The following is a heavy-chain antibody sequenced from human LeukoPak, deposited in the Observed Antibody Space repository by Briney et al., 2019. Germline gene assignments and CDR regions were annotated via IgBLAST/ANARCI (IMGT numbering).Heavy chain of an antibody. CDR2: IYSGGST. CDR1: GFTVSSNY. Sequence: GGSLRLSCSASGFTVSSNYMSWVRQAPGKGLEWVSIIYSGGSTYYADSAKGRFTISRGNSKNTLYLQMNGLRAEDTAVYHCARDLGSTWNYWGQGTRIIVTA. J-gene: IGHJ4*02. D-gene: IGHD6-13*01. CDR3: ARDLGSTWNY. V-gene: IGHV3-66*01.